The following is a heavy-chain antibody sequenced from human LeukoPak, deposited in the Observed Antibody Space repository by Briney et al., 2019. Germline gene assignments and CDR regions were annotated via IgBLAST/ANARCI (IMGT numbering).Heavy chain of an antibody. Sequence: GGSLRLSCAASGFTVSSNYMSWVRQAPGKGLEWVSVIYSGGSTYYADSVKGRFTISRDDSKNTLYLQMNSLRAEDTAVYYCARDRSGYYPYYFDYWGQGTLVTVSS. J-gene: IGHJ4*02. CDR2: IYSGGST. D-gene: IGHD3-22*01. CDR1: GFTVSSNY. CDR3: ARDRSGYYPYYFDY. V-gene: IGHV3-66*02.